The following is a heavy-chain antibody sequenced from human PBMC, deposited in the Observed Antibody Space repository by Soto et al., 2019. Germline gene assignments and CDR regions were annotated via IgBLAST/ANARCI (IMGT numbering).Heavy chain of an antibody. CDR3: ARAPPGPAPRWGV. J-gene: IGHJ6*02. D-gene: IGHD3-16*01. Sequence: SETLSLTCTVSNGSISSGGYSWSWIRQTPGKGLEWIGYIYPTGKTYYNPSLKNRATLSIDTSQNQFSLQLTSVTAAGTAVYYCARAPPGPAPRWGVWGHGTTVTVSS. V-gene: IGHV4-30-2*01. CDR1: NGSISSGGYS. CDR2: IYPTGKT.